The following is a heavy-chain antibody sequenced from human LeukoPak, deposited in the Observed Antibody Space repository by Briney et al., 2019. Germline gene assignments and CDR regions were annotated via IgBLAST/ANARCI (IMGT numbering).Heavy chain of an antibody. CDR2: ISGSGGNT. CDR1: GFTFSSYA. J-gene: IGHJ4*02. V-gene: IGHV3-23*01. CDR3: AKEYSSGWGDFDY. D-gene: IGHD6-19*01. Sequence: GGSLRLSCAASGFTFSSYAMSWVRQAPGKGLEWVSVISGSGGNTYYADSVKGRFTISRDNSKNTLNLNMNSLRAEDTAAYYCAKEYSSGWGDFDYWGQGTLVTVSS.